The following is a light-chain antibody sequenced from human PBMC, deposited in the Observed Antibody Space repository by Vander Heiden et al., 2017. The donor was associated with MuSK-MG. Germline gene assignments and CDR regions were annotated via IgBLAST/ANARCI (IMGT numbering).Light chain of an antibody. J-gene: IGKJ4*01. CDR1: QGISSY. V-gene: IGKV1-9*01. Sequence: DIQLTQSPSFLSASVGDRVTITCRASQGISSYLAWYQQKPGKAPNLLIYAASTLQSAVPSRFSGSGSGTEFTLTISSLQPEDFATYYCQQLYSYPPTFGGGTKVEIK. CDR3: QQLYSYPPT. CDR2: AAS.